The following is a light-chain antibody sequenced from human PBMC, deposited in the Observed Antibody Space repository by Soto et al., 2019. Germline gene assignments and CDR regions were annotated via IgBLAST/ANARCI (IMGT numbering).Light chain of an antibody. CDR2: YAS. CDR1: ESVHST. CDR3: QHYSNWPPT. Sequence: EMVMTQSPATLSVSPGDRVTLSCRASESVHSTLAWYQQKPGQGPSLLIYYASTRVTGVPDRFSGSGSGTEFTLTISSLQSEDFGVYYCQHYSNWPPTFGPGTKVEIK. V-gene: IGKV3-15*01. J-gene: IGKJ3*01.